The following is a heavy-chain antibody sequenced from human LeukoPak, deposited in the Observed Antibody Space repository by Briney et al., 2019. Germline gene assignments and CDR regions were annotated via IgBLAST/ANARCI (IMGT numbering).Heavy chain of an antibody. V-gene: IGHV1-69*04. CDR2: IIPILGIA. CDR3: ARDSRGYSGYDSY. CDR1: GGTFSSYA. Sequence: SVKVSCKASGGTFSSYAISWVRQAPGQGLEWMGRIIPILGIANYAQKFQGRVTITADKSTSTAYMELSSLRSEDTAAYYCARDSRGYSGYDSYWGQGTLVTVSS. D-gene: IGHD5-12*01. J-gene: IGHJ4*02.